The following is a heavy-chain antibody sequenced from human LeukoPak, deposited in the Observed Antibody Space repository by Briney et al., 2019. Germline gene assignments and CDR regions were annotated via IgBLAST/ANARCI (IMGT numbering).Heavy chain of an antibody. CDR3: ARCPASTSCYSDY. CDR2: ISSSSSYI. D-gene: IGHD2-2*01. Sequence: GGSLRLSCAASGFTFSSYSMNWVRQATGKGLEWVSSISSSSSYIYYADSVKGRFTISRDNAKNSLYLRMNSLRAEDTAVYYCARCPASTSCYSDYWGQGTLVTVSS. J-gene: IGHJ4*02. CDR1: GFTFSSYS. V-gene: IGHV3-21*01.